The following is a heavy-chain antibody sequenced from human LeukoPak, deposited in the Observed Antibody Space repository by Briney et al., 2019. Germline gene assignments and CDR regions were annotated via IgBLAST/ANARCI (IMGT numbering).Heavy chain of an antibody. V-gene: IGHV4-31*03. D-gene: IGHD3-22*01. CDR1: GGSISSGGYY. J-gene: IGHJ4*02. Sequence: SETLSLTCTVSGGSISSGGYYWSWIRQHPGKGLEWIGYIYYSGSTYYNPSLKSRVTISVDTSKNQFSLKLSSVTAADTAVYYCARGQYYYDSSGYSDYWGQGTLVTVSS. CDR3: ARGQYYYDSSGYSDY. CDR2: IYYSGST.